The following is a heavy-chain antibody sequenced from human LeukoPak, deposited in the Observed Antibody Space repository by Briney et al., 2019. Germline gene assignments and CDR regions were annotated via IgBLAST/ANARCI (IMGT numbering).Heavy chain of an antibody. CDR3: ARDLTVGAINYYYYYGMDV. CDR2: ISAYNGNT. D-gene: IGHD1-26*01. J-gene: IGHJ6*02. V-gene: IGHV1-18*01. Sequence: GASVKVSCKASGYTFTSYGISWVRQAPGQGLEWMGWISAYNGNTNYAQKLQGRVTMTTDTSTSTAYMELRSLRSDDTAVYYCARDLTVGAINYYYYYGMDVWGQGTTVTVSS. CDR1: GYTFTSYG.